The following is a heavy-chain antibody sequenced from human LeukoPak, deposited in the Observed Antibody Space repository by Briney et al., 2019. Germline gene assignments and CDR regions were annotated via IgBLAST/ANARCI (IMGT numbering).Heavy chain of an antibody. CDR2: ISSSSSYI. J-gene: IGHJ4*02. CDR3: ASHGIAAAGTTIDFDY. CDR1: RFAFSQAW. Sequence: GGSLRLSCVASRFAFSQAWMSWVRQAPGKGLEWVSSISSSSSYIYYADSVKGRFTISRDNAKNSLYLQMNSLRAEDTAVYYCASHGIAAAGTTIDFDYWGQGTLVTVSS. D-gene: IGHD6-13*01. V-gene: IGHV3-21*01.